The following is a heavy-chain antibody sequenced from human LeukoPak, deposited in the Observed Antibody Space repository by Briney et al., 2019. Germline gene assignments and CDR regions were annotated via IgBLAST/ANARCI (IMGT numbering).Heavy chain of an antibody. D-gene: IGHD3-22*01. Sequence: MPSETLSLTCAVSGGSISSSNWWSWVRQPPGKGLEWIGEIYHSGSTNYNPSLKSRVTISVDKSKNQFSLKLSSVTAADTAVYYCARGDLNYYDSSGHFDYWGQGTLVTVSS. CDR2: IYHSGST. J-gene: IGHJ4*02. CDR3: ARGDLNYYDSSGHFDY. V-gene: IGHV4-4*02. CDR1: GGSISSSNW.